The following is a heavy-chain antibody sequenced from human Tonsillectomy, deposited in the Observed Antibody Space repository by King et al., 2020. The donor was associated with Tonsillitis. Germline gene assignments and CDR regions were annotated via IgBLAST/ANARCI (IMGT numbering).Heavy chain of an antibody. V-gene: IGHV1-69*01. Sequence: VQLVQSGAEVKKPGSSVKVSCKASGGTFNSFAITWVRHAPGQGLEWMGGIVPIFGPANYAQKFQGRVTITADESSSTAYMELSSLRSEDSAVYYCATNMELGRYDGRYWGQGTLVTVSS. J-gene: IGHJ4*02. CDR3: ATNMELGRYDGRY. CDR2: IVPIFGPA. CDR1: GGTFNSFA. D-gene: IGHD6-19*01.